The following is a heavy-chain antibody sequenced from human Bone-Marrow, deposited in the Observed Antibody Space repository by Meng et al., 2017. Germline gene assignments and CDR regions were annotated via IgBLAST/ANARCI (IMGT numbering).Heavy chain of an antibody. D-gene: IGHD2-2*01. CDR2: IRSKAYGGTT. CDR1: GFTFGDYA. J-gene: IGHJ5*02. CDR3: TRGPRRYCSSTSCYWYSWFDP. V-gene: IGHV3-49*04. Sequence: GESLKISCTASGFTFGDYAMSWVRQAPGKGLEWVGFIRSKAYGGTTEYAASVKGRFTNSRDDSKSIAYLQMNSLKTEDTAVYYCTRGPRRYCSSTSCYWYSWFDPWGQGTLVTVSS.